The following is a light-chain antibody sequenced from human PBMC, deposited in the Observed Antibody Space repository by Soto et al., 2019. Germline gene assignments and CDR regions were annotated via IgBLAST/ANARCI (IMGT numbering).Light chain of an antibody. V-gene: IGLV1-47*02. J-gene: IGLJ3*02. CDR3: ASWDDTLCGWV. Sequence: QSVLTQPPSVSGTPGQGVTISCSGGSSNIATNYVYWYQLLPGTAPNLVIFSNTIRPPRVPDRFSGSKSGASASLVISGLRSEDEADYFCASWDDTLCGWVFGGGTQLTVL. CDR1: SSNIATNY. CDR2: SNT.